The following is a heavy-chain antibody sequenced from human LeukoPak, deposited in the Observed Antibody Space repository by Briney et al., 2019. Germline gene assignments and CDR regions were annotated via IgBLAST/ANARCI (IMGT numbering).Heavy chain of an antibody. CDR1: GYSFTSYW. Sequence: GESLKISCKGSGYSFTSYWIGWVRQMPGKGLEWMGIIYPGDSDTRYSPSFQGQVTISADKSISTAYLQWSSLKASDTAMYYCARWDRYYGSGTPYYYMDVWGKGTTVTVSS. D-gene: IGHD3-10*01. CDR3: ARWDRYYGSGTPYYYMDV. CDR2: IYPGDSDT. V-gene: IGHV5-51*01. J-gene: IGHJ6*03.